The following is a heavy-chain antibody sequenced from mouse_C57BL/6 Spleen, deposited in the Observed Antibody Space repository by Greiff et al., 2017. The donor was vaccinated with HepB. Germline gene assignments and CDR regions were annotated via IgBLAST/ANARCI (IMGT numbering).Heavy chain of an antibody. CDR1: GYTFTSYW. CDR3: ARSGVWGLYAMDY. V-gene: IGHV1-53*01. Sequence: QVQLQQPGPELVKPGASVKLSCKASGYTFTSYWMHWVKQRPGQGLEWIGNINPSNGGTNYNEKFKSKATLTVDKSSSTAYMQLSSLTSEESAVYYCARSGVWGLYAMDYWGQGTSVTVSS. CDR2: INPSNGGT. J-gene: IGHJ4*01. D-gene: IGHD2-10*02.